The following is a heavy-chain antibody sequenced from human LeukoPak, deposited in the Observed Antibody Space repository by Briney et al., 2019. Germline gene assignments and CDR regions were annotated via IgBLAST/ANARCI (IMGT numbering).Heavy chain of an antibody. V-gene: IGHV4-61*05. CDR1: GDSISSSNCY. Sequence: SETLSLTCTVSGDSISSSNCYWGWIRQPPGKPPEWIGEINSNTNTNYNPSLMSRVTVSLDKTKKQFSLNLRSLTAADTAVYYCARRRLLRNYYHDSSGYLDSWGQGTLVTVSS. J-gene: IGHJ4*02. D-gene: IGHD3-22*01. CDR2: INSNTNT. CDR3: ARRRLLRNYYHDSSGYLDS.